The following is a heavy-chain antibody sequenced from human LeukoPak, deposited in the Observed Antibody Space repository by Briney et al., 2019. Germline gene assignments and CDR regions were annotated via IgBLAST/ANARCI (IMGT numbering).Heavy chain of an antibody. CDR3: ASGPIRPRNYYDSSGYFDY. Sequence: ASVKVSCKASGGTFSSYAISWVRQAPGQGLEWMGGIIPIFGTANYAQKFQGRVTITADESTSTAYMELSSLRSEDTAVYYCASGPIRPRNYYDSSGYFDYWGQGTLVTVSS. CDR1: GGTFSSYA. J-gene: IGHJ4*02. V-gene: IGHV1-69*13. D-gene: IGHD3-22*01. CDR2: IIPIFGTA.